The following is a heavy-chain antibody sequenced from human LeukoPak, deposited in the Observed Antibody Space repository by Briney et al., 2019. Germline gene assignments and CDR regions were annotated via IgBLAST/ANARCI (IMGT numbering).Heavy chain of an antibody. Sequence: GGSLRLPCAASGFTFSSYWMRWVRQAPGKVLEWVANIKQDGSEKYYVDSVKGRFTISRDNAKNSLYLQMNSLRAEDTAVYYCAREPDCSSTSCHPGWFDPWGQGTLVTVSS. CDR2: IKQDGSEK. V-gene: IGHV3-7*01. J-gene: IGHJ5*02. D-gene: IGHD2-2*01. CDR3: AREPDCSSTSCHPGWFDP. CDR1: GFTFSSYW.